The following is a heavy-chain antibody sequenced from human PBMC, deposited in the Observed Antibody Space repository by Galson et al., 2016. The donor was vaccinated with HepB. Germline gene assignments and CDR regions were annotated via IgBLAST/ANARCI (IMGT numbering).Heavy chain of an antibody. J-gene: IGHJ4*02. CDR1: GGSINGYF. CDR3: ARYDIRGYYYEI. D-gene: IGHD3-22*01. V-gene: IGHV4-59*03. CDR2: VYYNGAT. Sequence: ETLSLTCTVSGGSINGYFWAWIRQPPGKGLEWLGHVYYNGATSYSPSLWSRVAMSVDMSKNQWSLRLNSMTAADTAFYYCARYDIRGYYYEIWRQGTLVTVSS.